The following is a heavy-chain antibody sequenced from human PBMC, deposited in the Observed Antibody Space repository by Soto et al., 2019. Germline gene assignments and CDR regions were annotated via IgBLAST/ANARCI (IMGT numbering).Heavy chain of an antibody. Sequence: GGSLRLSCPASGFAFSSCAMSWVRQAPGKGLEWVSGVSASGDPTDYADSVKGRFTVSRDNSKNTLYLQMHSLRAEDTAVYYCAKHAKYCSGGICSFPYFFDYWGQGTLVTVSS. J-gene: IGHJ4*02. CDR1: GFAFSSCA. CDR2: VSASGDPT. D-gene: IGHD2-15*01. CDR3: AKHAKYCSGGICSFPYFFDY. V-gene: IGHV3-23*01.